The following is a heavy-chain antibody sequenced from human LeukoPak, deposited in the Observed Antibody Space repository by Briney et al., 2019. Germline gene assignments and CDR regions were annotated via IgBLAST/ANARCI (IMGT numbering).Heavy chain of an antibody. Sequence: GGSLRLSCAASGFNFETYNFNWVRQAPGKGLEWVSSISSSSSYIYYADSVKGRFTISRDNAKNSLYLQMSSLRAEDTAVYYCARVGGSYTYYYMDVWGKGTTVTVSS. CDR3: ARVGGSYTYYYMDV. V-gene: IGHV3-21*01. CDR1: GFNFETYN. D-gene: IGHD1-26*01. CDR2: ISSSSSYI. J-gene: IGHJ6*03.